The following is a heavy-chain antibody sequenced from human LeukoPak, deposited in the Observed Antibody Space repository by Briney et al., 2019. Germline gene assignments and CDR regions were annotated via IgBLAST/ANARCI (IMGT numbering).Heavy chain of an antibody. D-gene: IGHD4-17*01. CDR1: GGTFSSYA. V-gene: IGHV1-69*13. CDR2: ILPIFGTA. J-gene: IGHJ4*02. Sequence: SSVKVSCKASGGTFSSYAISWVRQAPGQGLEWMGGILPIFGTANYAHKFQGRVTNTADESTSTAYKELSSLRSEDTAVYYCATDPKPRTVTGDYWGQGTLVTVSS. CDR3: ATDPKPRTVTGDY.